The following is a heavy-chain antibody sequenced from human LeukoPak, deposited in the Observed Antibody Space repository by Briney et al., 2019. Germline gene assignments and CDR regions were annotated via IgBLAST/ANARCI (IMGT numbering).Heavy chain of an antibody. CDR3: ARDEPPASYDFWSGYIYGMDV. D-gene: IGHD3-3*01. J-gene: IGHJ6*02. V-gene: IGHV1-8*01. Sequence: ASVKVSCKASGYTFTSYDINWVRQATGQGLEWMGWMNPNSGNTGYAQKFRGRVTMTRNTSISTAYMELSSLRSEDTAVYYCARDEPPASYDFWSGYIYGMDVWGQGTTVTVSS. CDR1: GYTFTSYD. CDR2: MNPNSGNT.